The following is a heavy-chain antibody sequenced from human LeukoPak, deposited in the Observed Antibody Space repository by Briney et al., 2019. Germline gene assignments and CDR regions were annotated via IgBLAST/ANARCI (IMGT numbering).Heavy chain of an antibody. CDR3: TGPWGNYYYMDV. V-gene: IGHV3-73*01. D-gene: IGHD3-16*01. CDR1: GFTFSGSA. Sequence: PGGSLRLSCAASGFTFSGSAMHWVRQASGKGLEWVGRIRSKGISYATAYAASVKGRFTISRDDSKNTAYLQMNSLKTEDTAVYYCTGPWGNYYYMDVWGKGTTVTVSS. J-gene: IGHJ6*03. CDR2: IRSKGISYAT.